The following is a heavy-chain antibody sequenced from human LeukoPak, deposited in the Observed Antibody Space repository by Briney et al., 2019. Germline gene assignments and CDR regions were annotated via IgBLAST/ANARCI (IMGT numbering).Heavy chain of an antibody. CDR1: GYTFSGYY. V-gene: IGHV1-2*06. D-gene: IGHD2-2*01. CDR2: INPNSGGA. J-gene: IGHJ6*02. CDR3: ARLVPQGMDV. Sequence: ASVKVSCKASGYTFSGYYIHWVRQAPGQGLEWMGRINPNSGGADYAQTFQGRVTMTWDTSISTAYMELSRLRSDDTAVYYCARLVPQGMDVWGQGTTVTVSS.